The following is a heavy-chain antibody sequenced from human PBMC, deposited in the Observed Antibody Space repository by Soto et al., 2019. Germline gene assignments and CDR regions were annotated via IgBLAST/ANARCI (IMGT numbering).Heavy chain of an antibody. CDR3: ARDVYGVPRNYYYGMDV. V-gene: IGHV1-46*01. J-gene: IGHJ6*02. Sequence: QVQLVQSGAEVKKPGASVKVSCKASGYTFTSYYMHWVRQAPGQGLEWMGIINPSGGSTSYAQKFQGRVTMTRDTYTSTVYMELSSLRSEDTAVYYCARDVYGVPRNYYYGMDVWGQGTTVTVSS. CDR1: GYTFTSYY. D-gene: IGHD4-17*01. CDR2: INPSGGST.